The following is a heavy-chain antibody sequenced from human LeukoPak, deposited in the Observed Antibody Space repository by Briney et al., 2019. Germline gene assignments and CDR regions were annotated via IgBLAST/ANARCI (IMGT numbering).Heavy chain of an antibody. D-gene: IGHD5-18*01. Sequence: SETLSLTCTLSGVSISGHYWSWMRESPRKGLEWIGYIFNRGSTNYSPSLKSRVTMSVDASKNQFSLKLSSVTAADTAVYYCARDTAIFEYWGQGTLVSVSS. V-gene: IGHV4-59*11. CDR3: ARDTAIFEY. CDR1: GVSISGHY. CDR2: IFNRGST. J-gene: IGHJ4*02.